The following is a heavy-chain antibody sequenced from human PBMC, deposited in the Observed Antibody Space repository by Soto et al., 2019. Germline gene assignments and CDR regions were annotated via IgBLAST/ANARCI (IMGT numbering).Heavy chain of an antibody. CDR3: ATLRTSGYHTHYFFGMDV. CDR1: GNTFMNHG. Sequence: QVHLEQSGPEVQKPGASVKVACRASGNTFMNHGISWVRQAPGQGLEWMGWISPYNDNTNYEQKFQGGVPMTPDLPTSTAYMELRSLRSDDTAVYYCATLRTSGYHTHYFFGMDVWGQGTTVAVSS. CDR2: ISPYNDNT. J-gene: IGHJ6*02. V-gene: IGHV1-18*04. D-gene: IGHD3-22*01.